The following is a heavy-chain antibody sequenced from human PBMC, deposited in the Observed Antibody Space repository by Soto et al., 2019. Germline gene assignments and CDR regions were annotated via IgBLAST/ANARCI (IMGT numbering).Heavy chain of an antibody. V-gene: IGHV3-73*01. Sequence: PWWSLRLSCSASVFTFSGSAMHWFRQASGKGLEWVGRIRTKTNTYATAYAASVKGRFTISRDDSKNTAYLQMNSLKTEDTAVYYCTRRVAVAGTDYYGMDVWGQGTTVTVSS. CDR3: TRRVAVAGTDYYGMDV. D-gene: IGHD6-19*01. J-gene: IGHJ6*02. CDR1: VFTFSGSA. CDR2: IRTKTNTYAT.